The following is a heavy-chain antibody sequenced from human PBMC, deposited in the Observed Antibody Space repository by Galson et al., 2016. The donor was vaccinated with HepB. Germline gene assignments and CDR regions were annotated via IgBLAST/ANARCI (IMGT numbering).Heavy chain of an antibody. Sequence: RLSCAASRFTFRSSGMDWDRQAPGKGLEWVANIRQNGSEKSYVDSVKGRFTVSRDNAKNSLYLHMNSLRAEDTAVYFCARFFYDTSGYRKLDYWGQGALVTVSA. CDR3: ARFFYDTSGYRKLDY. J-gene: IGHJ4*02. CDR2: IRQNGSEK. D-gene: IGHD3-22*01. V-gene: IGHV3-7*01. CDR1: RFTFRSSG.